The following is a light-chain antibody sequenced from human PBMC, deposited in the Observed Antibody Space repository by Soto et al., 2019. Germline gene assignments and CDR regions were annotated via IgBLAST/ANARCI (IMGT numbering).Light chain of an antibody. V-gene: IGKV1-5*03. CDR1: QTIGNW. CDR3: QQYNRT. Sequence: DIQMTQSPSTLSASVGDRVTITCRASQTIGNWLAWYQQKAGKAPKLLIYKASYLEGGVPSRFSGSGAGREFTFTISSLQPDDFATYYCQQYNRTFGQGTKVEIK. CDR2: KAS. J-gene: IGKJ1*01.